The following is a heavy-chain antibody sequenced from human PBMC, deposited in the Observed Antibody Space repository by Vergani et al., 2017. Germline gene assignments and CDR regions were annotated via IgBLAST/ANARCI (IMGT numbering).Heavy chain of an antibody. J-gene: IGHJ3*02. CDR2: IYYSGST. CDR1: GGSISSGSYY. Sequence: QVQLQESGPGLVKPSQTLSLTCPVSGGSISSGSYYWRWIRQPPGKGLEWIGYIYYSGSTNYNPSLKRRVTISVDTSKTQSSLQLNSVTPEDTAVYYCARVPGGCYYPIDIWGQGTIVTVSS. D-gene: IGHD3-10*01. V-gene: IGHV4-61*01. CDR3: ARVPGGCYYPIDI.